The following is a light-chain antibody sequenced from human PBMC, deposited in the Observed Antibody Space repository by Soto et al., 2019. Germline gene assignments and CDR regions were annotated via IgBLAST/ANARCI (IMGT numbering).Light chain of an antibody. V-gene: IGKV3-11*01. CDR1: QSGCSY. CDR3: QQRSNWLSLT. Sequence: EIVLTQSPATLYLSPGERATLSCRASQSGCSYLAWYQQKPGQAPRLLIYDASNRATSIPARFSGSGSGTDFTLPISSPEPEDFAVYYCQQRSNWLSLTFGRGTKVEIK. CDR2: DAS. J-gene: IGKJ4*01.